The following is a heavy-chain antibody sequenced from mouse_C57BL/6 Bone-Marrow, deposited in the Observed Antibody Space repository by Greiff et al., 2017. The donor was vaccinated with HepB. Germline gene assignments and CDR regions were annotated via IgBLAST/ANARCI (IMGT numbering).Heavy chain of an antibody. CDR1: GFTFSDYG. D-gene: IGHD1-1*01. J-gene: IGHJ2*01. Sequence: EVQLVESGGGLVQPGGSLKLSCAASGFTFSDYGMVWVRQAPRKGPEWVAFISNLAYSIYYADTVTGRFTISRENAKNTLYLEMSSLRSEDTAMYYCARRDYYYGLDYWGQGTTLTVSS. CDR3: ARRDYYYGLDY. V-gene: IGHV5-15*01. CDR2: ISNLAYSI.